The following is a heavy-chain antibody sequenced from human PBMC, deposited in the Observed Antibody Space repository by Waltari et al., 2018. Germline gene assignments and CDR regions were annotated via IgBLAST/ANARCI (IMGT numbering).Heavy chain of an antibody. Sequence: QVQLQQWGAGLLKPSEILSRTCAVYGGSFSDYYWSWIRQPPGKGLEWIGEINHSGNTNYNPSLKSRVTISVDTSKNQFSLKLSSATAADTAVYYCARDPTRLRTFDYWGQGTLVTVSS. CDR3: ARDPTRLRTFDY. CDR2: INHSGNT. D-gene: IGHD3-16*01. V-gene: IGHV4-34*01. J-gene: IGHJ4*02. CDR1: GGSFSDYY.